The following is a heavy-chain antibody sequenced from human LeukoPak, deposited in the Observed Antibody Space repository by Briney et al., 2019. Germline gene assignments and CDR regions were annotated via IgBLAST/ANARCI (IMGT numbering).Heavy chain of an antibody. D-gene: IGHD3-22*01. CDR1: GGSVSSGNYY. CDR2: IHYSGST. V-gene: IGHV4-61*01. J-gene: IGHJ4*02. CDR3: ATLGEYYDSSGYYYN. Sequence: SETLSLTCTVSGGSVSSGNYYWSWIRQPPGKGLEWIGYIHYSGSTYYNPSLKSRVTISVDSSKNQFSLKLTSVTAADTAVYYCATLGEYYDSSGYYYNWGQGTLVTVSS.